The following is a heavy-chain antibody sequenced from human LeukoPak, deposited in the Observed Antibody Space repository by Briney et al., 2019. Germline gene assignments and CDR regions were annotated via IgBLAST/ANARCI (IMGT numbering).Heavy chain of an antibody. CDR2: ITPNSAGT. CDR1: EYSFIGFY. Sequence: ASVKVSCKASEYSFIGFYLGWVRQAPGQGLEWLGWITPNSAGTYYAQKFQGRATMTRDTSINTAYMELSRLTSDDTAVYYCARSRGYSRPDAFDIWGQGTMVTVSS. J-gene: IGHJ3*02. V-gene: IGHV1-2*02. CDR3: ARSRGYSRPDAFDI. D-gene: IGHD2-15*01.